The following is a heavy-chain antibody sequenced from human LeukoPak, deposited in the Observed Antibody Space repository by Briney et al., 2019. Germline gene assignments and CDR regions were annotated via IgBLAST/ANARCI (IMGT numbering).Heavy chain of an antibody. V-gene: IGHV3-30*04. Sequence: GGSLRLSCAASGFTFSSYVMHWVRQAPGKGLEWVAVISYGGSTQYYADSVTGRFTISRDNSKNTLYLQMNSLRAEDTAVYYCAKAQDGDYVDYWGQGTLVTVSS. D-gene: IGHD4-17*01. J-gene: IGHJ4*02. CDR2: ISYGGSTQ. CDR1: GFTFSSYV. CDR3: AKAQDGDYVDY.